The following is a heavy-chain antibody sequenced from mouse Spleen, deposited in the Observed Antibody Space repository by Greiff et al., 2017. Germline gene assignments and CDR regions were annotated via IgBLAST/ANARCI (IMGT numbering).Heavy chain of an antibody. CDR1: GFTFSSYG. CDR2: ISSGGSYT. V-gene: IGHV5-6*01. CDR3: ARHPFYDGYYYFDY. J-gene: IGHJ2*01. Sequence: EVHLVESGGDLVKPGGSLKLSCAASGFTFSSYGMSWVRQTPDKRLEWVATISSGGSYTYYPDSVKGRFTISRDNAKNTLYLQMSSLRSEDTAMYYCARHPFYDGYYYFDYWGQGTTLTVSS. D-gene: IGHD2-3*01.